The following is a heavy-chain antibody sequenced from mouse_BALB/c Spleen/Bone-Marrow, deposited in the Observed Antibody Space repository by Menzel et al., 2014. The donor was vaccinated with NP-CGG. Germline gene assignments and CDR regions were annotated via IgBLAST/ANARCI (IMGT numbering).Heavy chain of an antibody. Sequence: EVQGVESGPELVKPGASVKISCKASGYTFTDYNMHWVKQSHGKSLEWIGYIYPYNGGTGYNQKFKSKATLTVDNSSSTAYMELRSLTSEDSAVYYCARESSAGYYFDYWGQGTTLTVSP. CDR2: IYPYNGGT. CDR3: ARESSAGYYFDY. D-gene: IGHD3-2*02. V-gene: IGHV1S29*02. CDR1: GYTFTDYN. J-gene: IGHJ2*01.